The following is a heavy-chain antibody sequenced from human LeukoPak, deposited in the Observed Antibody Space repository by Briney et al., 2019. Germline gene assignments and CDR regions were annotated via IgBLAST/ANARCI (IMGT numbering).Heavy chain of an antibody. D-gene: IGHD1-1*01. CDR1: GGSISSSNYY. CDR2: IYHNGST. CDR3: AKITTLDY. Sequence: SETLSLTCTVSGGSISSSNYYWGWIRQPPGKGPEWIGTIYHNGSTSYNPSLKSRVTISVDTSKNQFSLRLNSVIAADTAIYYCAKITTLDYWGQGTLVTVSS. V-gene: IGHV4-39*07. J-gene: IGHJ4*02.